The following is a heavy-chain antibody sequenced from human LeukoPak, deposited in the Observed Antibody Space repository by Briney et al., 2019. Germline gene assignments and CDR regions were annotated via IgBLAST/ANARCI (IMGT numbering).Heavy chain of an antibody. J-gene: IGHJ6*02. V-gene: IGHV4-4*07. CDR2: IYTSGST. D-gene: IGHD2-15*01. CDR3: AREGAYCSGGSCYNGMDV. CDR1: GGSISSYY. Sequence: SETLSPTCTVSGGSISSYYWSWIRQPAGKGLEWIGRIYTSGSTNYNPSLKSRVTMSVDTSKNQFSLKLSSVTAADTAVYYCAREGAYCSGGSCYNGMDVWGQGTTVTVSS.